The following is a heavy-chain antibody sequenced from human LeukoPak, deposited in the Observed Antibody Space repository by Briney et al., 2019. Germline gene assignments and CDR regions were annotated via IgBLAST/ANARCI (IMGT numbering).Heavy chain of an antibody. CDR3: AKDRFGSGSPNWFGP. D-gene: IGHD3-10*01. J-gene: IGHJ5*02. Sequence: GGSLRLSCAGSGFTFGRYATSWIRQVPGKGLEWVSAISGSSGDIFYTDSVKGRFTISRDNSKNTLYLQMNSLRAGDTAVYYCAKDRFGSGSPNWFGPWGQGTLVTVSS. CDR2: ISGSSGDI. CDR1: GFTFGRYA. V-gene: IGHV3-23*01.